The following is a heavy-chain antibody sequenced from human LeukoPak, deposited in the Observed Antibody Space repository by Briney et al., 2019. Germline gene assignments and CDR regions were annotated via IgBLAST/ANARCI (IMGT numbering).Heavy chain of an antibody. D-gene: IGHD6-13*01. V-gene: IGHV3-7*01. CDR3: ARDLGVQQQLPTFDY. J-gene: IGHJ4*02. CDR1: GFTFRSYW. Sequence: GGSLRLSCAASGFTFRSYWMSWVRQAPGKGLGWVANIKRDGSEKNYVDSVKGRFTISRDNANNSLYLQMNSLSAEDTAVYYCARDLGVQQQLPTFDYWGQGILVTVSS. CDR2: IKRDGSEK.